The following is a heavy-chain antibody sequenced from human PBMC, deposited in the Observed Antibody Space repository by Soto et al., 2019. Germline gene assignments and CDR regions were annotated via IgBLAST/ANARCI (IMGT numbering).Heavy chain of an antibody. CDR2: INSDGRT. D-gene: IGHD6-13*01. Sequence: DVQLVETGGGWIQPGGSLRLSCAASGFIVSSSYMSWVRQAPGKGLEWVSVINSDGRTYYPDSVKARFTISRDKSKNTLYLQMNSLSAEDTAVYYFARCSGWYGQCYFDCWGQGTLVTVSS. J-gene: IGHJ4*02. V-gene: IGHV3-53*02. CDR3: ARCSGWYGQCYFDC. CDR1: GFIVSSSY.